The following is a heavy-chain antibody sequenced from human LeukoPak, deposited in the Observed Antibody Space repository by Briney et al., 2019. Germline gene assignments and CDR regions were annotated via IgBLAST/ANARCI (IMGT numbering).Heavy chain of an antibody. D-gene: IGHD6-13*01. Sequence: GGSLRLSCAASGFTFSSYAMSWVRQAPGKGLEWVSAISGSGGSTYYADSVEGRFTISRDNSKNTLYLQMNSLRAEDTAVYYCAKIPSSSWRRFDYWGQGTLVTVSS. CDR2: ISGSGGST. CDR3: AKIPSSSWRRFDY. CDR1: GFTFSSYA. V-gene: IGHV3-23*01. J-gene: IGHJ4*02.